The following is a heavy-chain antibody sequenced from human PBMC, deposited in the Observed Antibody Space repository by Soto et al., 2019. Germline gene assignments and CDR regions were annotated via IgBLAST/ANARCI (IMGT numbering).Heavy chain of an antibody. D-gene: IGHD2-15*01. Sequence: GESQKISCRGSGYSFTSYWIGWVRQIPGKGLEWMGIIYPGDSDTRYSPSFQGQVTISADKSISTAYLQWSSLKASDTAMYYCARRSVVVVAAAGNWFDPWGQGTLVTVSS. CDR3: ARRSVVVVAAAGNWFDP. J-gene: IGHJ5*02. CDR2: IYPGDSDT. V-gene: IGHV5-51*01. CDR1: GYSFTSYW.